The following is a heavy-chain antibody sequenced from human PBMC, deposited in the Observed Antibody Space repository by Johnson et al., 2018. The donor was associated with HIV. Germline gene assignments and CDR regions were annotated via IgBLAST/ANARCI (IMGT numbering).Heavy chain of an antibody. D-gene: IGHD2-15*01. CDR3: ARDHLRRSHAFDI. Sequence: VQLVESGGGLVQPGGSLRLSCAASGFTVSSNYMSWVRQAPGKGLEWVSVIYSCGSTYYADSVQGRFTISRDNSKNTLYLQMNSLRAEDTAVYYCARDHLRRSHAFDIWGQGTMVTVSS. CDR2: IYSCGST. CDR1: GFTVSSNY. V-gene: IGHV3-66*01. J-gene: IGHJ3*02.